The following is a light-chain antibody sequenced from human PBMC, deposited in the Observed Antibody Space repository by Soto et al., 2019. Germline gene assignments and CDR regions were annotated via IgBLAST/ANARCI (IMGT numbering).Light chain of an antibody. CDR1: QDIGNY. J-gene: IGKJ5*01. V-gene: IGKV1-33*01. Sequence: DIQMTQSPSSLSASVGDRVTITCRASQDIGNYLNWYQQRPGKAPKLLIYDASNLERGVPSRFSGTRSGTHFTFAITSLQPEDVATYYCQQSDSLPITFGQGKRLEI. CDR3: QQSDSLPIT. CDR2: DAS.